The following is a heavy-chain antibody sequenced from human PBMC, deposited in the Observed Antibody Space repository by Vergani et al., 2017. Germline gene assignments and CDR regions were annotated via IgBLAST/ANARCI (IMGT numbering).Heavy chain of an antibody. CDR3: ARGPLTLGYYFYGLDV. D-gene: IGHD1-14*01. Sequence: QVQLQESGPGLVKPLQTLSLTCTVSAGSVSSGSNYWTWIRQHPGRGLEWIGYIFNSGSTDYNPSLKRRLSISIDTSQNQFSLKLSSVTAADTAVYYCARGPLTLGYYFYGLDVWGQGTTVTVSS. J-gene: IGHJ6*02. V-gene: IGHV4-31*03. CDR1: AGSVSSGSNY. CDR2: IFNSGST.